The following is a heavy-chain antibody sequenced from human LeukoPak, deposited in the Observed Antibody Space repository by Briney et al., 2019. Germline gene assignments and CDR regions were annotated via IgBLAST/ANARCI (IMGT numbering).Heavy chain of an antibody. CDR3: ERSPEMATITTDY. D-gene: IGHD5-24*01. V-gene: IGHV5-51*01. J-gene: IGHJ4*02. CDR2: IYPGDSDT. Sequence: PGESLKISCKGSGYSFTSYWIGWARQMPGKGLEWMGIIYPGDSDTRYSPSFQGQVTISADKSISTAYLQWSSLKASDTAMYYYERSPEMATITTDYGYQGTVVTVSS. CDR1: GYSFTSYW.